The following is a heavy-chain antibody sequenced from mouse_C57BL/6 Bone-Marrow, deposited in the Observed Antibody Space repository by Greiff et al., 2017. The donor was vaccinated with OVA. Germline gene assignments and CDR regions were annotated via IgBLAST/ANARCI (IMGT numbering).Heavy chain of an antibody. CDR1: GYTFTSYW. Sequence: QVQLQQSGAELVKPGASVKLSCKASGYTFTSYWMQWVKQRPGQGLEWIGEIDPSDSYTNYNQKFKGKATLTVDTSSSTAYMQLSSLTSEDSAVYYCARRVIYYYDYFDYWGQGTTLTVSS. J-gene: IGHJ2*01. CDR2: IDPSDSYT. V-gene: IGHV1-50*01. D-gene: IGHD2-4*01. CDR3: ARRVIYYYDYFDY.